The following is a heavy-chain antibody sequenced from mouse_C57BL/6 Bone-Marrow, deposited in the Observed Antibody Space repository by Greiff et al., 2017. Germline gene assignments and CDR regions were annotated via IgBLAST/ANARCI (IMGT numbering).Heavy chain of an antibody. Sequence: VQLVESGAELAKPGASVKLSCKASGYTFTSYWMHWVKQRPGQGLEWIGYINPSSGYTKYNQKFKDKATLTADKSSSPAYMQLSSLTYEDSAVYYCARLRRYYGPDWYFDVWGTGTTVTVSS. V-gene: IGHV1-7*01. CDR2: INPSSGYT. CDR1: GYTFTSYW. J-gene: IGHJ1*03. D-gene: IGHD1-2*01. CDR3: ARLRRYYGPDWYFDV.